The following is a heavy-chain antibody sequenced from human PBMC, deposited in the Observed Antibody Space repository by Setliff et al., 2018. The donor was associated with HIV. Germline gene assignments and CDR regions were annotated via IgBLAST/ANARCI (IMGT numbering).Heavy chain of an antibody. J-gene: IGHJ4*02. CDR2: ISTHNDDT. D-gene: IGHD3-9*01. CDR3: AREYLVAPAGTKLANYFDL. Sequence: ASVKVSCKASGYTFTTYAISWVRQAPGQGLEWMGWISTHNDDTDYAQKFQGRVTMTRDTSTSTVYMELRSLRSDDTAVYYCAREYLVAPAGTKLANYFDLWGQGTLVTVSS. CDR1: GYTFTTYA. V-gene: IGHV1-18*01.